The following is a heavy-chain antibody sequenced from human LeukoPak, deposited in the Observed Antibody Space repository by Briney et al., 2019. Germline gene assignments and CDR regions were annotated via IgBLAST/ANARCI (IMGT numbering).Heavy chain of an antibody. V-gene: IGHV4-61*02. CDR3: AREREDLSYYDILTGYFDY. J-gene: IGHJ4*02. D-gene: IGHD3-9*01. CDR1: GGSISSGDYY. CDR2: IYTSGST. Sequence: SQTLSLTCSVSGGSISSGDYYWNWIRQPAGKGLEWIGRIYTSGSTNYNPSLKSRVTISVDTSKNQFSLKLSSVTAADTAVYYCAREREDLSYYDILTGYFDYWGQGTLVTVSS.